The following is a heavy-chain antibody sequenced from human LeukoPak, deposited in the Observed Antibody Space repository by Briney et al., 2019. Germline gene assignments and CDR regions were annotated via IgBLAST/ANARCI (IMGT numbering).Heavy chain of an antibody. CDR1: RFTFSSYE. V-gene: IGHV3-48*03. CDR2: ISSSGSTI. CDR3: ARDGVLRYFDWLFPYYMDV. Sequence: GRSPRLSCAASRFTFSSYEVHWVRQAPGKGLEWVLYISSSGSTIYYADSVKGRFTISRDNAKNSLYLQMNSLRAEDTAVYYCARDGVLRYFDWLFPYYMDVWGKGTTVTISS. D-gene: IGHD3-9*01. J-gene: IGHJ6*03.